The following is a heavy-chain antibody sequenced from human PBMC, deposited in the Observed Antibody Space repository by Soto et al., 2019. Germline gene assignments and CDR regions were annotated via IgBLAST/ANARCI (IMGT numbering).Heavy chain of an antibody. D-gene: IGHD6-19*01. J-gene: IGHJ4*02. CDR1: GFTFSNYW. CDR2: INSDGTTI. Sequence: PGGSLRLSCAASGFTFSNYWMHWVRQAPGKGLVWVSRINSDGTTINYADSVKGRFTISRDNAKNTLYLQMNSLRAEDTGVYYCSGLPYWGQGTLVTVSS. CDR3: SGLPY. V-gene: IGHV3-74*01.